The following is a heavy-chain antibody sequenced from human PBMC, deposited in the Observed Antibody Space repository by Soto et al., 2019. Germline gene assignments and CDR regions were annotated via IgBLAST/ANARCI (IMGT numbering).Heavy chain of an antibody. D-gene: IGHD2-2*01. J-gene: IGHJ5*02. CDR2: INHSGST. CDR3: ARAPPHIVVVPAAVRPRGWFDP. CDR1: GGSFSGYY. V-gene: IGHV4-34*01. Sequence: PSETLSLTXAVYGGSFSGYYWSWIRQPPGKGLEWIGEINHSGSTNYNPSLKSRVTIPVDTSKNQFSLKLSSVTAADTAVYYCARAPPHIVVVPAAVRPRGWFDPWGQGTLVTVSS.